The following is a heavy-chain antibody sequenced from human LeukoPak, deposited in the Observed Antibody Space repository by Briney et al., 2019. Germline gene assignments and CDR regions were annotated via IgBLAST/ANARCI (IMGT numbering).Heavy chain of an antibody. CDR1: GGSISSHY. CDR2: VYYSGST. CDR3: ARGGSSGWYGIDY. D-gene: IGHD6-19*01. Sequence: PSETLSLTCTVSGGSISSHYWSRIRQPPGKGLEWIGCVYYSGSTNYNPSLKSRVTISVDTSKNQFSLDLSSVTAADTAVYYCARGGSSGWYGIDYWGQGTLVTVSP. V-gene: IGHV4-59*11. J-gene: IGHJ4*02.